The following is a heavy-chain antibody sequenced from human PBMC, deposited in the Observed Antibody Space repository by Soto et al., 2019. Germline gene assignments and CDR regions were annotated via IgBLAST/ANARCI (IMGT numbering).Heavy chain of an antibody. V-gene: IGHV1-46*01. D-gene: IGHD6-19*01. CDR3: ARGDSNGWHFDS. CDR1: GYTFTTYQ. J-gene: IGHJ4*02. CDR2: INPSGGST. Sequence: ASVKVSCKASGYTFTTYQIHWVRQAPGQGLEWMGTINPSGGSTSYAQRFQGRVTMTRGTSTSTVYVDLNSLRSEDTALYYCARGDSNGWHFDSWGQGTLVTVSS.